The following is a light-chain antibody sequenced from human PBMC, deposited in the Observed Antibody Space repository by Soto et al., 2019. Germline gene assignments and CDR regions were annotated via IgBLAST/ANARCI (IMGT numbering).Light chain of an antibody. CDR1: SSDVGGYNF. Sequence: QSALTQPPSASGSPGQSVTISCTGTSSDVGGYNFVSWYQQHPGKAPKLMIYEVNKRPSGVPDRFSGSKSGNTASRTVSGLQAEDEADYYCSSYAGSNNLVFGGGTKLTVL. CDR3: SSYAGSNNLV. J-gene: IGLJ2*01. V-gene: IGLV2-8*01. CDR2: EVN.